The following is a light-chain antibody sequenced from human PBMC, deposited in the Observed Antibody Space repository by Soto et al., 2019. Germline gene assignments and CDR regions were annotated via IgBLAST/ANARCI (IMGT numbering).Light chain of an antibody. V-gene: IGLV1-40*01. CDR3: QSYDSSLSVGV. J-gene: IGLJ2*01. Sequence: QSVLTQPPSVSGAPGQRGTISCTGSSSNIGAGYDVHWYQQLPGTAPKLLIYGNSNRPSGVPDRFSGSKSGTSASLAITGLRAEDEADYYCQSYDSSLSVGVFGGGTKLPVL. CDR1: SSNIGAGYD. CDR2: GNS.